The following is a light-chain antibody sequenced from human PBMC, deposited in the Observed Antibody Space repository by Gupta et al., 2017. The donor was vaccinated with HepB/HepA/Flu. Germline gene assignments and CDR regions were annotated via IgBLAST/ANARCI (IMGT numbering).Light chain of an antibody. J-gene: IGKJ2*01. Sequence: DIQMTQSPSSLSASVGDRVTITCQANQDISNYLNWYQQKPGKAPNLLIYDASNLETGVPSRFSGSGSGTYFTLTISSLQPEDIGTYYYQHYDNLPRYTFGQGTKLEIK. CDR2: DAS. V-gene: IGKV1-33*01. CDR3: QHYDNLPRYT. CDR1: QDISNY.